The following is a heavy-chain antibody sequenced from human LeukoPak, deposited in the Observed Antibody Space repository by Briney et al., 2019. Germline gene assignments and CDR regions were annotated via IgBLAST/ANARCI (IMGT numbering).Heavy chain of an antibody. CDR3: AKDGGAVESSP. CDR2: IRYDGSNK. J-gene: IGHJ5*02. CDR1: GFTFSSYG. Sequence: GGSLRLSCAASGFTFSSYGMHWVRQAPGKGLEWVAFIRYDGSNKYYAGSVKGRFTISRDNSKNTLYLQMNSLRVEDTAVYYCAKDGGAVESSPWGQGTLVTVSS. D-gene: IGHD5-24*01. V-gene: IGHV3-30*02.